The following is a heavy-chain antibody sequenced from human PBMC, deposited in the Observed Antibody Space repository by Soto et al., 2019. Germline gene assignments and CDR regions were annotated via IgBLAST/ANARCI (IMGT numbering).Heavy chain of an antibody. V-gene: IGHV1-3*01. D-gene: IGHD2-15*01. CDR3: ARGPGRGHFFDY. CDR2: INAGNGNT. CDR1: GYTFTSYA. J-gene: IGHJ4*02. Sequence: VASVKVSCKASGYTFTSYAMHWVRQAPGQRLEWMGWINAGNGNTKYSQKFQGRVTITRDTSASTAYMELSSLRDEDTAVYYCARGPGRGHFFDYWGQGTLVTVSS.